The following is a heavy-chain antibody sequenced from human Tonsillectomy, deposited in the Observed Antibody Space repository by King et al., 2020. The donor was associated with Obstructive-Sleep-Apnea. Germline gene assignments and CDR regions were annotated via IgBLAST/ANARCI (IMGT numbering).Heavy chain of an antibody. Sequence: QVQLVESGGGVVQPGTSLRLSCAASGFTLSHYAMHWVRQAPGKGLEWVAVMSSDESKKYYTDSVKGRFTISRDSSKNTLYLQMNSLRVEDTALYYCAKDYRGLTGFSEFFFDHWGQGTLVIVSS. CDR2: MSSDESKK. J-gene: IGHJ4*02. V-gene: IGHV3-30*18. D-gene: IGHD3-9*01. CDR3: AKDYRGLTGFSEFFFDH. CDR1: GFTLSHYA.